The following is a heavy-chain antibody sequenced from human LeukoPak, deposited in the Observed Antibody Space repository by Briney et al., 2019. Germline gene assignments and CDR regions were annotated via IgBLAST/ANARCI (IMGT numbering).Heavy chain of an antibody. J-gene: IGHJ3*02. CDR1: GFTFSSYW. Sequence: GGSLRLSCAASGFTFSSYWMHWVRQAPGKGLVWVSRINNDGSSTNYADSVKGRFTISRDNAKNSLHLQMNSLRAEDTAAYYCARDSGMATIIIWDAFDIWGQGTMVTVSS. CDR2: INNDGSST. D-gene: IGHD5-24*01. V-gene: IGHV3-74*01. CDR3: ARDSGMATIIIWDAFDI.